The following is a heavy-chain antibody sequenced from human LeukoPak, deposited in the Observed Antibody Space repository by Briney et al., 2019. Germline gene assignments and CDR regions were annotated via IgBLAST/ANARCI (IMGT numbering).Heavy chain of an antibody. CDR2: IYYSGST. Sequence: PSETLPLTCTVSGGSISSGDYYWSWIRQPPGKGLEWIGYIYYSGSTYYNPSLKSRVTISVDTSKNQFSLKLSSVTAADTAVYYCARGHMVRGVITYDYWGQGTLVTVSS. J-gene: IGHJ4*02. CDR1: GGSISSGDYY. D-gene: IGHD3-10*01. V-gene: IGHV4-30-4*01. CDR3: ARGHMVRGVITYDY.